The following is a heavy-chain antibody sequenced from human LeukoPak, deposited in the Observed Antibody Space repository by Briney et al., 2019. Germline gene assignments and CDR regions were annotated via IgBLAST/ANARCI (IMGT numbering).Heavy chain of an antibody. D-gene: IGHD3-10*01. CDR1: GFTFSNYA. J-gene: IGHJ4*02. CDR2: IWGADDKT. CDR3: AKKDDSGSYAYFDS. V-gene: IGHV3-23*01. Sequence: GGSLRLSCVASGFTFSNYAMTWVRQAPGKGLELVSGIWGADDKTVYGDAVKGRFTISSDNSKSTLYLQMNSLRAEDTAVYYCAKKDDSGSYAYFDSWGQGTLVTVSS.